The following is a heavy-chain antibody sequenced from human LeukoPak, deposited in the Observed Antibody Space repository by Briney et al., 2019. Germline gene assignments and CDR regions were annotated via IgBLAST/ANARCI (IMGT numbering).Heavy chain of an antibody. D-gene: IGHD7-27*01. J-gene: IGHJ3*02. CDR1: GYSFTSYW. CDR2: IYPGDSDT. CDR3: ARPAQLGKIERGAFDI. Sequence: GESLKISCKGSGYSFTSYWIGWVRQMPGKGLEWMGIIYPGDSDTRYSPSFQGQVTISADKSISTAYLQWSSLKASDTAMYYCARPAQLGKIERGAFDIWGQGTMVTVSS. V-gene: IGHV5-51*01.